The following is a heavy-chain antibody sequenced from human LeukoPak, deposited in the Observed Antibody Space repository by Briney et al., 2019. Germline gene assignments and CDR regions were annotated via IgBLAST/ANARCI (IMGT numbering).Heavy chain of an antibody. CDR3: ATDHRKHFDS. V-gene: IGHV4-4*02. J-gene: IGHJ4*02. CDR2: IYHSGST. D-gene: IGHD3-16*02. CDR1: GGXISSTNC. Sequence: PSETLSLTCAVSGGXISSTNCWTWVRQPPGKGLEWVGQIYHSGSTNYNPSLKSRVTISVDKSKNQFSLRLTSVTAADTAVYYCATDHRKHFDSWGQGTLLTVSS.